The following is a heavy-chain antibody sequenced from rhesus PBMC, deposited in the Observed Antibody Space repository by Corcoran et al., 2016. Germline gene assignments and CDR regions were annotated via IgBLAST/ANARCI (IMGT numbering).Heavy chain of an antibody. CDR2: VDPEDGEA. J-gene: IGHJ4*01. Sequence: EVQLVQSGAEVKKPGASVKISCTASGYTFTDYYLHWVRQAPGKGLEWMGRVDPEDGEAIHAQKFQDRFTITADTSTDTAYMELSSLRSEDTAVYYCATWTNWNYYFDYWGQGVLVTVSS. V-gene: IGHV1-111*02. CDR3: ATWTNWNYYFDY. CDR1: GYTFTDYY. D-gene: IGHD1-26*01.